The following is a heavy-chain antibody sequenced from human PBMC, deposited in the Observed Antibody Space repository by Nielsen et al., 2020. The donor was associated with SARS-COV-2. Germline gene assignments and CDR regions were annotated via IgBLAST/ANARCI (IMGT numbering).Heavy chain of an antibody. D-gene: IGHD3-16*01. CDR1: GFTFSTYG. CDR2: INGNGAPT. CDR3: VYGVLES. V-gene: IGHV3-23*01. J-gene: IGHJ4*02. Sequence: GGSLRLSCAASGFTFSTYGMSWVRQAPGQGLEWVSLINGNGAPTYYADSVKGRFTISRDNSKNSLFLQLNNLRAEDTAVYYCVYGVLESWGQGTLVIVSS.